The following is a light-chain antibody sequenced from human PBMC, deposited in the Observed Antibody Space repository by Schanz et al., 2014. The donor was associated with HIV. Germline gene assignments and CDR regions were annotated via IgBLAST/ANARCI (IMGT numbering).Light chain of an antibody. Sequence: QTVVTQEPSVTVSPGGTVTLTCGASTGAVTNDHYPYWFQQKPGHAPKTLIFDTSNKHSWTPARFSASLLGGNAALTLSGAQPEDEADYYCLLSYNGGGVFGTGTKLTVL. J-gene: IGLJ1*01. CDR2: DTS. CDR1: TGAVTNDHY. V-gene: IGLV7-46*01. CDR3: LLSYNGGGV.